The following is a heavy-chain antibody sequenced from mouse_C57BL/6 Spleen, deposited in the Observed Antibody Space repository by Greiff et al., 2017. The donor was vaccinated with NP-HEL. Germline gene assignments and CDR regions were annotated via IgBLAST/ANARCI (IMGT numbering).Heavy chain of an antibody. V-gene: IGHV1-76*01. Sequence: VKLMESGAELVRPGASVKLSCKASGYTFTDYYINWVKQRPGQGLEWIARIYPGSGNTYYNEKFKGKATLTAEKSSSTAYMQLSSLTSEDSAVYFCARGGHYYGSSYDAMDYWGQGTSVTVSS. CDR1: GYTFTDYY. J-gene: IGHJ4*01. CDR3: ARGGHYYGSSYDAMDY. CDR2: IYPGSGNT. D-gene: IGHD1-1*01.